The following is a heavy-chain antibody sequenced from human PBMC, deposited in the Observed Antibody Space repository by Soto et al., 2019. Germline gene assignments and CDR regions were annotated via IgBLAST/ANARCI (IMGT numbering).Heavy chain of an antibody. Sequence: QLQLQESGSGLVKPSQTLSLTCAVSGGSISSGGYSWSWIRQPPGKGLEWIGYIYHSGSTYYNPSLKSRVTISVDRSKNQFSLKLSSVTAADTAVYYCARGGAVAGGYDAFDIWGQGTMVTVSS. CDR1: GGSISSGGYS. V-gene: IGHV4-30-2*01. CDR3: ARGGAVAGGYDAFDI. CDR2: IYHSGST. D-gene: IGHD6-19*01. J-gene: IGHJ3*02.